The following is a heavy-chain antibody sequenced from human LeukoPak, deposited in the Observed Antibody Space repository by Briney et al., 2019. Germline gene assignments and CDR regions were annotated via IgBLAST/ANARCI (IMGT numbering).Heavy chain of an antibody. CDR3: GREMLSYGDCIDY. CDR2: INPNSGGT. D-gene: IGHD4-17*01. CDR1: GYSFIGYF. V-gene: IGHV1-2*02. J-gene: IGHJ4*02. Sequence: ASVKVSCKASGYSFIGYFMHWVRQAPGQGLEWMGWINPNSGGTTYAQKFQGRLTMTRDSSTSTIYMELSSLRSDDTAVYYCGREMLSYGDCIDYWGQGTLVTVSS.